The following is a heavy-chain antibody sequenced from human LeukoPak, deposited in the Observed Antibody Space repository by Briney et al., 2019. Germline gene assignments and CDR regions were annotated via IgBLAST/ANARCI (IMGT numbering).Heavy chain of an antibody. V-gene: IGHV3-72*01. CDR3: AKDTPTYWGSYRYFDY. CDR1: GFKFSDHY. D-gene: IGHD3-16*02. CDR2: SRNKASSYTT. Sequence: PGGSLRLSCAASGFKFSDHYIDWVRQAPGKGLEWVGRSRNKASSYTTEYAASVEGRFTISRDVSESSLYLQMNSLRAEDTAVYYCAKDTPTYWGSYRYFDYWGQGTLVTVSS. J-gene: IGHJ4*02.